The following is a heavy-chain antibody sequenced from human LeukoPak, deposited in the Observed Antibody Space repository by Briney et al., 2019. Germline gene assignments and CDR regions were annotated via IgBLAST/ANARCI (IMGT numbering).Heavy chain of an antibody. CDR3: ASSAPKRWLQYSGAFDI. V-gene: IGHV3-11*01. CDR2: ISSSGSTI. Sequence: PGGSLRLSCAASGFTFSDYYMSWIRQAPGKGLEWVSYISSSGSTIYYADSVKGRFTISRDNAKNSLYLQMNSLRAEDTAVYYCASSAPKRWLQYSGAFDIWGQGTMVTVSS. CDR1: GFTFSDYY. J-gene: IGHJ3*02. D-gene: IGHD5-24*01.